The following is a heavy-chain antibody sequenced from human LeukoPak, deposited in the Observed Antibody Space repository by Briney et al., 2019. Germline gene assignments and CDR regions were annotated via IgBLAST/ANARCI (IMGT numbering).Heavy chain of an antibody. V-gene: IGHV1-2*06. CDR1: GYTFTGYY. Sequence: ASVKVSCKASGYTFTGYYMHWVRQAPGQGLEWMGRINPNSGGTNYAQKFQGRVTMTRDTSISTAYMELSRLRSDDTAVYYCARVRTGGYSYGQTFDYWGQGTPVTVSS. CDR3: ARVRTGGYSYGQTFDY. J-gene: IGHJ4*02. D-gene: IGHD5-18*01. CDR2: INPNSGGT.